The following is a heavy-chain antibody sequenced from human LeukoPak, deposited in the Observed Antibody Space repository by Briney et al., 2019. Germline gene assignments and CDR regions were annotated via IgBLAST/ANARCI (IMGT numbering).Heavy chain of an antibody. CDR1: GYTFETYG. J-gene: IGHJ4*02. CDR3: ARGDPDCSGGSCYYDY. V-gene: IGHV1-18*01. Sequence: ASVKVSCKASGYTFETYGISWVRQAPGQGLEWMGWISAYNGNTNYAQKLQGRVTMTTDTSTSTAYMELRSLRSDDTAVYYCARGDPDCSGGSCYYDYWGQGTLVTVSS. D-gene: IGHD2-15*01. CDR2: ISAYNGNT.